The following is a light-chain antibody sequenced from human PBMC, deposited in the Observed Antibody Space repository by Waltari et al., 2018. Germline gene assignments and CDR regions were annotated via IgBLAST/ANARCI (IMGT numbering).Light chain of an antibody. Sequence: QSALPQPASVSGSPGQSITISCTGTSSDVGGYHYVSWYQQHPGKAPKLMIYDVSKRPSGVSNRFSGSKSGNTASLTISGLQAEDEADYYCSSYTSSSIGVFGTGTKVTVL. CDR2: DVS. CDR3: SSYTSSSIGV. J-gene: IGLJ1*01. CDR1: SSDVGGYHY. V-gene: IGLV2-14*01.